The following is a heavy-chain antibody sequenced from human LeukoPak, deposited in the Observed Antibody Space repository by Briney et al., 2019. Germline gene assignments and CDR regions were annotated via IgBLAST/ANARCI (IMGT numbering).Heavy chain of an antibody. J-gene: IGHJ4*02. CDR3: ARVLIGGGRSFDF. V-gene: IGHV3-74*01. CDR1: GFTYSDYW. D-gene: IGHD2-15*01. Sequence: GGTLRLSCAASGFTYSDYWMHWVRQVPGKGLEWVSRIDSDGRSTSYADSVKGRFTISRGTAKNTLYLQMNSLRAEDMAVYYCARVLIGGGRSFDFWGQGTLVTVSS. CDR2: IDSDGRST.